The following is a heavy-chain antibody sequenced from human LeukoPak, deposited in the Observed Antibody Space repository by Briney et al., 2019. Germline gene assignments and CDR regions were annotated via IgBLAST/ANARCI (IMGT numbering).Heavy chain of an antibody. CDR2: IYYSGST. Sequence: SETLSLTCIVSGGSINSYYWSWIRQPPGKGLEWIGYIYYSGSTNYNPSLKSRVTISADTSKNQFSLKLSSVTAADTAVYYCARGVRFFHYGMDVWGTGTTVTVSS. CDR3: ARGVRFFHYGMDV. J-gene: IGHJ6*04. V-gene: IGHV4-59*01. CDR1: GGSINSYY. D-gene: IGHD3-3*01.